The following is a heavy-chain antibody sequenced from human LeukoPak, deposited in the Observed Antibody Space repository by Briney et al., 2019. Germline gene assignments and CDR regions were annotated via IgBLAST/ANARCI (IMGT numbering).Heavy chain of an antibody. CDR1: GGSISSYY. V-gene: IGHV4-59*01. CDR3: ARVSRYYGMDV. J-gene: IGHJ6*02. Sequence: PSETLSLTCTVSGGSISSYYWSWIRQPPGKGLEWIGYIYYSGSTNYNPSLKSRVTISVDTSKNRFSLKLSSVTAADTAVYYCARVSRYYGMDVWGQGTTVTVSS. CDR2: IYYSGST.